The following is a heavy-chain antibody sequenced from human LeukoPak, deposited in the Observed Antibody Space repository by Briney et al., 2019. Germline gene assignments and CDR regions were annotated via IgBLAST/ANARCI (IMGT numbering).Heavy chain of an antibody. D-gene: IGHD1-1*01. V-gene: IGHV3-48*01. J-gene: IGHJ4*02. CDR2: ISSSSSTI. CDR3: AKVVPSDNYPLEF. CDR1: GFTFSSYS. Sequence: GGSLRLSCAASGFTFSSYSMNWVRQAPGKGLEWVSYISSSSSTIYYADSVKGRFTISRDNAKNSLYLQMNSLRAEDTAVYYCAKVVPSDNYPLEFWGQGTLVTVSS.